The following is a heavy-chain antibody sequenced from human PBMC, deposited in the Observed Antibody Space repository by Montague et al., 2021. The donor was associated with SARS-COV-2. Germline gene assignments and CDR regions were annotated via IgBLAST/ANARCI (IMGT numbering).Heavy chain of an antibody. CDR3: ARLKRYFDSSGSPSAFDF. CDR1: GGSITNNIDY. J-gene: IGHJ3*01. V-gene: IGHV4-39*02. Sequence: SETLSLTRTVPGGSITNNIDYWAWIRQPPGKGLEWIGSIYYTGNTYYXPSLKSRVTISVVTSKNHFTLKLSSVTAAETAVYYCARLKRYFDSSGSPSAFDFWGQGTKVTVSS. CDR2: IYYTGNT. D-gene: IGHD3-22*01.